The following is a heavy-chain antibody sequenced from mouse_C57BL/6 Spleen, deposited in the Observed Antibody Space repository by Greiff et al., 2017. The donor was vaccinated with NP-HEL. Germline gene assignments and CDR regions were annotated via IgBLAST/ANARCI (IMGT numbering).Heavy chain of an antibody. J-gene: IGHJ4*01. D-gene: IGHD2-4*01. Sequence: VKQSCKASGYTFTSYWMHWGKQRPGRGLEWIGRIDPNSGGTKYNEKFKSKATLTVDKPSSTAYMQLSSLTSEDSAVYYCARSPIYDYDAGGLYAMDYWGQGTSVTVSS. CDR2: IDPNSGGT. CDR1: GYTFTSYW. V-gene: IGHV1-72*01. CDR3: ARSPIYDYDAGGLYAMDY.